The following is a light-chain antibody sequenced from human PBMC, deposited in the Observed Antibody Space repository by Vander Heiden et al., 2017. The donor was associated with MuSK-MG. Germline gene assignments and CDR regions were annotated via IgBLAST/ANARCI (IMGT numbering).Light chain of an antibody. V-gene: IGKV3-15*01. CDR2: GAS. CDR1: QSVSSN. J-gene: IGKJ2*01. Sequence: EIVMTQSPATLSVSPGERATLSCRASQSVSSNLAWYQQKPGQAPRRLIYGASTRATGSPDRFSGSGYGKEFTLTISSLQSEDCAVYYCQQYKNWHHRTYTFGQGTKLEIK. CDR3: QQYKNWHHRTYT.